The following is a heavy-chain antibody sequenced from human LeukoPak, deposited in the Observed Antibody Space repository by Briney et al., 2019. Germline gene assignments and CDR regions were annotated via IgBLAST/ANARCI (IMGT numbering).Heavy chain of an antibody. D-gene: IGHD3-9*01. Sequence: SETLSLTCAVYGGSFSGYCWSWIRQPPGKGLEWIGEINHSGSTNYNPSLKSRVTISVDTSKNQFSLKLSSVPAADTAVYYCARGPPYYDILTGWTPKTYFDYWGQGTLVTVSS. V-gene: IGHV4-34*01. J-gene: IGHJ4*02. CDR2: INHSGST. CDR1: GGSFSGYC. CDR3: ARGPPYYDILTGWTPKTYFDY.